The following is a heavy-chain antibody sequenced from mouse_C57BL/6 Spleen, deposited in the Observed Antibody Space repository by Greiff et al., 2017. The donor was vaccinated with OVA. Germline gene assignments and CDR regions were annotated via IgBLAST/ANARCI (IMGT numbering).Heavy chain of an antibody. Sequence: EVQLQQSGPELVKPGASVKISCKASGYTFTDYYMNWVKQSHGKSLEWIGDINPNNGGTSYNQKVKGKATLTVDKSSSTAYMELHSLTSEDSAVYYCARGGIYYWYFDVWGTGTTVTVSS. J-gene: IGHJ1*03. CDR1: GYTFTDYY. CDR2: INPNNGGT. V-gene: IGHV1-26*01. CDR3: ARGGIYYWYFDV.